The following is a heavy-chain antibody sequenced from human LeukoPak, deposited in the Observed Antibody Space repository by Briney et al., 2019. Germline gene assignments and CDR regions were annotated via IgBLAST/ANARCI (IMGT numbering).Heavy chain of an antibody. CDR1: GFTVSSNY. CDR2: LYSGGST. Sequence: GGSLRLSCAASGFTVSSNYMSWVRQAPGKGLEWVSVLYSGGSTYYADSAKGRFTISRDNSRNTLYLQMSSLRAEDTAVYYCARAPPGYCSGGSCSRPLDLWGQGTLVTVSS. J-gene: IGHJ5*02. V-gene: IGHV3-66*01. CDR3: ARAPPGYCSGGSCSRPLDL. D-gene: IGHD2-15*01.